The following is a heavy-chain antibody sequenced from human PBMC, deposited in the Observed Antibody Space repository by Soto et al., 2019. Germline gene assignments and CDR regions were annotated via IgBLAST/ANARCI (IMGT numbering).Heavy chain of an antibody. CDR3: ARRLTDSSGDPFDI. D-gene: IGHD6-25*01. CDR2: IYPGDSET. Sequence: EVQLVQSGAVVKKAGESLKISCQVSGYRFSKYWIGWVRQMPGKGLESLGIIYPGDSETKYSPAFQGQVTISAATSISTAYLQWSSLKAADTAMYYCARRLTDSSGDPFDIWGQGTMVAVSS. V-gene: IGHV5-51*01. CDR1: GYRFSKYW. J-gene: IGHJ3*02.